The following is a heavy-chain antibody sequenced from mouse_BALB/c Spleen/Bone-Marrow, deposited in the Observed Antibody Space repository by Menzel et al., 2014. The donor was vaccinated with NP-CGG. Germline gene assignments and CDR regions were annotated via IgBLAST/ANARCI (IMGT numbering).Heavy chain of an antibody. CDR2: IDPAIFT. CDR1: GFNIKDTY. Sequence: VQLQQSGAELVKPGVSVKLSCTASGFNIKDTYLHWVKQRPEQGLDWIGRIDPAIFTKYDPKFQGKATITADTSSNTAYLHLSSLTSEDTAVYYCASYRYGWYFDVWGARTTVTVSS. J-gene: IGHJ1*01. V-gene: IGHV14-3*02. D-gene: IGHD2-14*01. CDR3: ASYRYGWYFDV.